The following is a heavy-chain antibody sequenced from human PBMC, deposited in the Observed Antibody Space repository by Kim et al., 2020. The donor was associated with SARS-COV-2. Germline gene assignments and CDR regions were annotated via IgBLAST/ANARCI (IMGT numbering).Heavy chain of an antibody. CDR3: AKDFARANGIPEIVVVVAVATDY. Sequence: GGSLRLSCAASGFTFSSYAMSWVRQAPGKGLEWVSAISGSGGSTYYADSVKGRFTISRDNSKNTLYLQMNSLRAEDTAVYYCAKDFARANGIPEIVVVVAVATDYWGQGTLVPVSS. J-gene: IGHJ4*02. D-gene: IGHD2-15*01. CDR2: ISGSGGST. CDR1: GFTFSSYA. V-gene: IGHV3-23*01.